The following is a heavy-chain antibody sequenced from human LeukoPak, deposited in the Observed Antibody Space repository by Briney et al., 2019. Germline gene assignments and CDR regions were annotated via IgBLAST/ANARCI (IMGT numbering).Heavy chain of an antibody. D-gene: IGHD2-2*01. CDR1: GGSISSSSYY. CDR3: GVVPAALVDY. V-gene: IGHV4-39*01. J-gene: IGHJ4*02. CDR2: IYYSGST. Sequence: SETLSLTCTVSGGSISSSSYYWGWIRQPPGKGLEWIGSIYYSGSTYYNPSLKSRVTISVDTSKNQFSLKLSSVTAADTAVYYCGVVPAALVDYWGQGTLVTVSS.